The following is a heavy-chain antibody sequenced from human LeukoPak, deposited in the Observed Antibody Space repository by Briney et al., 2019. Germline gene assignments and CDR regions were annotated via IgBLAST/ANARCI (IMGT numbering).Heavy chain of an antibody. CDR2: ILPIFGTA. CDR1: GGSFTNNA. CDR3: ARGKGFVGHFDF. D-gene: IGHD3-3*01. J-gene: IGHJ4*02. V-gene: IGHV1-69*06. Sequence: SVKVSCKASGGSFTNNAISWVRQAPGQGPEWMGRILPIFGTAEYAERFQGRVTITADKSTTTAYMELTSLKVEDTALYFCARGKGFVGHFDFWGQGTLVTVSS.